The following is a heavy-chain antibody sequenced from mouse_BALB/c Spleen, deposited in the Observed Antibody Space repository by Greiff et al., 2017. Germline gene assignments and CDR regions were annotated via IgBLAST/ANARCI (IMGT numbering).Heavy chain of an antibody. CDR3: ARQNYSISYYYAMDY. J-gene: IGHJ4*01. CDR2: INSNGGST. V-gene: IGHV5-6-2*01. Sequence: EVQGVESGGGLVKLGGSLKLSCAASGFTFSSYYMCWVRQTPEKRLELVAAINSNGGSTYYPDTVMGRFTISRDNAKNTLYLQMSSQKSEDTALYYCARQNYSISYYYAMDYWGQGTSVTVSS. CDR1: GFTFSSYY. D-gene: IGHD1-1*01.